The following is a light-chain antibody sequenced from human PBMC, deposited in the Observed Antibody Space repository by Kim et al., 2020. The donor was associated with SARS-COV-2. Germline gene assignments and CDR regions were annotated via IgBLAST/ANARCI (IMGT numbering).Light chain of an antibody. CDR1: QSISSY. CDR2: AAS. Sequence: SAAVGDRVTITCRASQSISSYLNWYQQKPGKAPKLLIYAASSLQSGVPSRFSGSGSGTDFTLTISILQPEDFATYYCQQSYSTPYTFGQGTKLEI. J-gene: IGKJ2*01. CDR3: QQSYSTPYT. V-gene: IGKV1-39*01.